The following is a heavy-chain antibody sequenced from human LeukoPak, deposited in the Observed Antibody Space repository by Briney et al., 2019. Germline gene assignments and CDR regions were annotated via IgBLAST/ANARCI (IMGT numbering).Heavy chain of an antibody. Sequence: GASVNVSCKASGGTFNSYAINWVRQAPGQGREWMGRIFPILGTANYAQKFQCRVTVTKAESTNTAYMELRRLRHEDTAMYSCARDRGERASSWSFPAHGFDIWGQGTMVTVSS. CDR2: IFPILGTA. D-gene: IGHD6-13*01. J-gene: IGHJ3*02. CDR1: GGTFNSYA. CDR3: ARDRGERASSWSFPAHGFDI. V-gene: IGHV1-69*05.